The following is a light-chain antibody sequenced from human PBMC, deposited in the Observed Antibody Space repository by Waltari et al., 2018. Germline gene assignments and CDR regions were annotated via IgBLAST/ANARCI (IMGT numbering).Light chain of an antibody. J-gene: IGLJ2*01. CDR1: SSNIGSNT. CDR2: SNK. V-gene: IGLV1-44*01. CDR3: AAWDDSLNGHVV. Sequence: QSVLNQPPSASGTPGQRVTISCSGSSSNIGSNTVNWYQQLPGTAPKLLIYSNKQRPSGVPDRFSGSKSGTSASLAISGLQSEDEADYYCAAWDDSLNGHVVFGGGTKLTVL.